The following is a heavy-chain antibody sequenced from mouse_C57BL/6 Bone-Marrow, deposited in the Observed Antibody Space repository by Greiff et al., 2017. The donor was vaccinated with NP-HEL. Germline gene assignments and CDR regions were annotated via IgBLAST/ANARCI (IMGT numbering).Heavy chain of an antibody. J-gene: IGHJ2*01. CDR3: ARYYSNYEGYFDY. D-gene: IGHD2-5*01. CDR2: INPNNGGT. V-gene: IGHV1-26*01. Sequence: VQLQQSGPELVKPGASVKISCKASGYTFTDYYMNWVKQSHGKSLEWIGDINPNNGGTSYNQKFKGKATLTVDKSSSTAYMELRSLTSEDSAVYYCARYYSNYEGYFDYWGQGTTPTVSS. CDR1: GYTFTDYY.